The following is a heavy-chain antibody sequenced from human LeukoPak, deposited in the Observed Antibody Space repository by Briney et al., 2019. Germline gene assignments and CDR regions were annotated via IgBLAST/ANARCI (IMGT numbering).Heavy chain of an antibody. Sequence: GGSLRLSCTVSGFTVSSNSMSWVRQAPGKGLEWVSFIYSGTIHYSDSVKGRFTISRDNSKNTLYLQMNSLRAEDTAVYYCAKSGGGSYSWGQGTLVTVSS. CDR2: IYSGTI. D-gene: IGHD3-10*01. CDR3: AKSGGGSYS. CDR1: GFTVSSNS. V-gene: IGHV3-53*01. J-gene: IGHJ5*02.